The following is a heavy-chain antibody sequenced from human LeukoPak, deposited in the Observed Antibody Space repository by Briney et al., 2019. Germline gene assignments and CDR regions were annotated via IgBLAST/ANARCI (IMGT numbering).Heavy chain of an antibody. Sequence: PSETLSLTCTVSGGSISSGGYYWSWIRQHPGKGLECIGYIYYSGSTYYNPSLKSRVTKSVDTSKNQFSLKLSSVTAADTAVYYCARGLPGGDAFDIWGQGTMVTVSS. CDR2: IYYSGST. CDR1: GGSISSGGYY. J-gene: IGHJ3*02. D-gene: IGHD2-15*01. V-gene: IGHV4-31*03. CDR3: ARGLPGGDAFDI.